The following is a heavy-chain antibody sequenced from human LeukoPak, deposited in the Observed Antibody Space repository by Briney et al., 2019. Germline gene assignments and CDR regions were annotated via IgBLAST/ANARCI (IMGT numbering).Heavy chain of an antibody. CDR2: IKEDGSEK. Sequence: GGSLRLACAASGFTFSSYWMSWVRQAPGKGLEWVANIKEDGSEKYYVDSVKGRFTISRDNAKNSLYLQMNSLRAEDTAVYYCARVGEMAGFDYWGQGTLVTVSS. J-gene: IGHJ4*02. V-gene: IGHV3-7*05. D-gene: IGHD5-24*01. CDR3: ARVGEMAGFDY. CDR1: GFTFSSYW.